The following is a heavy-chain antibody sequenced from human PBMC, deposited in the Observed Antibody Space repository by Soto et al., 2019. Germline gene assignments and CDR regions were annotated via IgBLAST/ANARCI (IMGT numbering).Heavy chain of an antibody. CDR1: GYSFTGNS. V-gene: IGHV1-2*04. CDR3: ATTRRYYYDTSGPDAFDI. Sequence: ASVKVSCKASGYSFTGNSMHWVRQAPGQGLEWLGWINPNNGGTNYAQKFQGWVTMTRDTSISTAYMELSRLRSDDTAVYYCATTRRYYYDTSGPDAFDIWGQGTMVTVSS. CDR2: INPNNGGT. D-gene: IGHD3-22*01. J-gene: IGHJ3*02.